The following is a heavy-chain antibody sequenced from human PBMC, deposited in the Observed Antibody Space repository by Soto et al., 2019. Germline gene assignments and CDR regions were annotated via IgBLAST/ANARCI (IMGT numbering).Heavy chain of an antibody. J-gene: IGHJ6*02. D-gene: IGHD3-3*01. Sequence: ASVKVSCKASGYTFTSYGISWVRQAPGQGLEWMGWISAYNGNTNYAQKLQGRVTMTTDTSTSTAYMELRSLRSDDTAVYYCARILVWLSSLGYYYGMDVWGQGTTVTVSS. CDR1: GYTFTSYG. CDR3: ARILVWLSSLGYYYGMDV. V-gene: IGHV1-18*04. CDR2: ISAYNGNT.